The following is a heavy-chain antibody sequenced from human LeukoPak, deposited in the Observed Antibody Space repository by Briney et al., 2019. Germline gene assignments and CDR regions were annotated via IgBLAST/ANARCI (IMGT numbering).Heavy chain of an antibody. V-gene: IGHV3-74*01. CDR2: VNTDGSST. J-gene: IGHJ3*02. Sequence: GGSLRLSCAVSGFTLGSYWMHWVRQAPWQGLAWVSRVNTDGSSTTYAESVKGRFTISKDNAKNTLYLQMNSLRAEDTAVYYCARYIAAAGSDHDAFDIWGQGTMVTVSS. CDR1: GFTLGSYW. CDR3: ARYIAAAGSDHDAFDI. D-gene: IGHD6-13*01.